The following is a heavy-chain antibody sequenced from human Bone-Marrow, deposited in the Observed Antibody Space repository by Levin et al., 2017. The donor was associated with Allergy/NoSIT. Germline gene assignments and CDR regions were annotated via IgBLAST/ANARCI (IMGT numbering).Heavy chain of an antibody. D-gene: IGHD4-17*01. V-gene: IGHV3-30*18. CDR3: AKEDYGDYVLDS. J-gene: IGHJ4*02. CDR1: GFNFSTFG. CDR2: ISYDGSNK. Sequence: GGSLRLSCAALGFNFSTFGMHWVRQAPGKGLEWVAVISYDGSNKYYVDFVKGRFTISRDNSKNTLFLQMNSLRAEDTAVYYCAKEDYGDYVLDSWGQGTLLTV.